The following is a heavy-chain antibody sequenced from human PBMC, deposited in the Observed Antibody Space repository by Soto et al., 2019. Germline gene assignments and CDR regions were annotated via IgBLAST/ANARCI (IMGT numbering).Heavy chain of an antibody. J-gene: IGHJ6*02. V-gene: IGHV1-3*01. CDR1: GYTFTDYA. CDR3: ARDLWAMDV. CDR2: ISAGNGDT. Sequence: ASVKVSCKASGYTFTDYAIHWVRQAPGQRLEWMGWISAGNGDTRYSQKFQDRVTITRVTSASTAYMELNNLRSEDTAVYFCARDLWAMDVWGQGTTVTVS. D-gene: IGHD3-10*01.